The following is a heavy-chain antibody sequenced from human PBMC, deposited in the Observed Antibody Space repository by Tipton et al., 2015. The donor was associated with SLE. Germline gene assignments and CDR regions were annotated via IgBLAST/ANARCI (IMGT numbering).Heavy chain of an antibody. V-gene: IGHV4-31*03. CDR1: GGSVINSYYY. CDR3: ARGPNWGLDDGVDI. J-gene: IGHJ3*02. Sequence: TLSLTCTVSGGSVINSYYYWSWIRQHPGKGLVWVASIYYDGRTEYNPSLKSRLTISVDTSKNLFFLRLTSMTAADTAVYFCARGPNWGLDDGVDIWGQGTVVSVSS. CDR2: IYYDGRT. D-gene: IGHD7-27*01.